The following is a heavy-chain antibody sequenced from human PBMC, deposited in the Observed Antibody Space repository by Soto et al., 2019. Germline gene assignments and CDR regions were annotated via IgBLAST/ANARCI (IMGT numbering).Heavy chain of an antibody. D-gene: IGHD6-13*01. V-gene: IGHV1-2*02. Sequence: ASVKVSCKASGYTFTGYYMHWVRQAPGQGLEWMGWINPNSGGTNYAQKFQGRVTMTRDTSISTAYMELGRLRSDDTAVYYCARALPGYSSSWLFDYCGQRTLVTVSS. J-gene: IGHJ4*02. CDR1: GYTFTGYY. CDR3: ARALPGYSSSWLFDY. CDR2: INPNSGGT.